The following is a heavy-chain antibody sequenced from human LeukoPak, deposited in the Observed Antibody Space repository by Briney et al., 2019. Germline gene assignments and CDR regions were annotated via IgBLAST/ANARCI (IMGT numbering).Heavy chain of an antibody. CDR3: AREGVAATGLDY. Sequence: ASVKVSCKASGYTFTSYYMHWVRQAPGQGLEWMGIINPSGASTSYAQKFQGRVTMTRDTSTSTVYMELSSLRSEDTAVYYCAREGVAATGLDYWGQGTLVTVSS. CDR2: INPSGAST. V-gene: IGHV1-46*01. J-gene: IGHJ4*02. CDR1: GYTFTSYY. D-gene: IGHD6-13*01.